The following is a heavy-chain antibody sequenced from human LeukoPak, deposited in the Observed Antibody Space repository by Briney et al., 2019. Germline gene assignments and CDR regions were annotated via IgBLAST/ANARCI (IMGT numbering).Heavy chain of an antibody. V-gene: IGHV3-53*01. CDR1: GFTVSSNY. CDR3: ARVGGSCSSTSCYPYFFDY. J-gene: IGHJ4*02. CDR2: IYSGGST. D-gene: IGHD2-2*01. Sequence: PGGSLRLSXAASGFTVSSNYMSWVRQAPGKGLEWVSVIYSGGSTYYADSVKGRFTISRDNSKNTLYLQMNSLRAEDTAVYYCARVGGSCSSTSCYPYFFDYWGQGTLVTVSS.